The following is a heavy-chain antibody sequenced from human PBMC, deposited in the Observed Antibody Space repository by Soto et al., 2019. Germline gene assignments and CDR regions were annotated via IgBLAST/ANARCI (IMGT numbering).Heavy chain of an antibody. Sequence: PSEPLSLTCTVSGGSVSSGSYYWSWIRQPPGKGLEWIGYIYYSGSTNYNPSLKSRVTISVDTSKNQFSLKLSSVTAADTAVYYCARDPAGSYSYYYGMDVWGQGTTVTVSS. D-gene: IGHD1-26*01. CDR2: IYYSGST. V-gene: IGHV4-61*01. CDR1: GGSVSSGSYY. J-gene: IGHJ6*02. CDR3: ARDPAGSYSYYYGMDV.